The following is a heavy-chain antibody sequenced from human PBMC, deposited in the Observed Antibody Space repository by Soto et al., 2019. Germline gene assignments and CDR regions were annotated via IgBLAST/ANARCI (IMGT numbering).Heavy chain of an antibody. D-gene: IGHD3-3*01. CDR1: GYTHTELS. Sequence: GASVKVSCKVSGYTHTELSMHWVRQAPGEGLEWKGWISAYNGKTNYAQKLQGRVTMTTDTSTSTAYMELRSLRSDDTAVYYCARDVYFWSGYEYYFDYWGQGTLVTVS. CDR3: ARDVYFWSGYEYYFDY. J-gene: IGHJ4*02. CDR2: ISAYNGKT. V-gene: IGHV1-18*01.